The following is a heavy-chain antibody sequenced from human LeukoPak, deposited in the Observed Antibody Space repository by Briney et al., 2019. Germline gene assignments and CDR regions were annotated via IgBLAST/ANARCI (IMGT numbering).Heavy chain of an antibody. Sequence: GGSLRLSCAASGLSVSSIYMSWVRQAQGKGLEWVSVIYSGGNTYYADSVKGRFTISRDHSKNTLYLQMNSLRAEDTAVYCCAGSETFYDFSFDYWGQGTLVTVSS. CDR2: IYSGGNT. J-gene: IGHJ4*02. CDR3: AGSETFYDFSFDY. D-gene: IGHD3-3*01. V-gene: IGHV3-53*01. CDR1: GLSVSSIY.